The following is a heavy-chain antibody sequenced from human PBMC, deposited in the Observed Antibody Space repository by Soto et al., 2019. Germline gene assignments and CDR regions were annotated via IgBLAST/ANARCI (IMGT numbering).Heavy chain of an antibody. CDR1: GFTFSSYA. J-gene: IGHJ3*02. CDR2: ISYDGSNK. CDR3: ARDLLAYCGGDCYSDAFDI. V-gene: IGHV3-30-3*01. Sequence: PGGSLRLSCAASGFTFSSYAMHWVRQAPGKGLEWVAVISYDGSNKYYADSVKGRFTISRDNSKNTLYLQMNSLRAEDTAVYYCARDLLAYCGGDCYSDAFDIWGQGTMVTVSS. D-gene: IGHD2-21*02.